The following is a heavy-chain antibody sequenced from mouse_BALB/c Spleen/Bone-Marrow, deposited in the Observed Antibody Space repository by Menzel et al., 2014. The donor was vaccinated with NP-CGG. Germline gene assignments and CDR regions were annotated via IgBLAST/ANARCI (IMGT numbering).Heavy chain of an antibody. CDR2: IDPANGNT. J-gene: IGHJ3*01. D-gene: IGHD1-1*01. Sequence: VQLQQSGAELVKPGASVKLSCTASGFNIKDTYMHWVKQRPEQGLEWIGRIDPANGNTKYDPKFQGKATITADTSSNIAYLQLSGLTSEDTAVYYCASYYYGSSLFAYWGQGTLVTVSA. CDR3: ASYYYGSSLFAY. V-gene: IGHV14-3*02. CDR1: GFNIKDTY.